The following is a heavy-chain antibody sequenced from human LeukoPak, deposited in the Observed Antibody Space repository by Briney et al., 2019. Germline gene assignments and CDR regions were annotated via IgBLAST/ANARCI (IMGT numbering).Heavy chain of an antibody. D-gene: IGHD3-10*01. Sequence: KCGESLKISCKGSGYSFTRYWIGWVRQMPGKGLEWMGIIYPGDSDTRYSPSFQGQVTISADKSISTAYLQWSSLKASDTAMYYCARHYYGLGSSGQNDYWGQGTLVTVSS. J-gene: IGHJ4*02. CDR1: GYSFTRYW. CDR2: IYPGDSDT. CDR3: ARHYYGLGSSGQNDY. V-gene: IGHV5-51*01.